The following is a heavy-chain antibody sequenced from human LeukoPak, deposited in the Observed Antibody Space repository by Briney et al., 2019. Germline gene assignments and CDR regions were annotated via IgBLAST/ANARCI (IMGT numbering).Heavy chain of an antibody. V-gene: IGHV4-61*02. D-gene: IGHD3-3*01. Sequence: TASETLSLTCTVSGGSISSGSYYWSWIRQPAGKGLEWIGRIYTSGSTNYNPSLKSRVTISVDTSKNQFSLKLSSVTVADTAVYYCARGWYYDFWSGYSNWFDPWGQGTLVTVSS. J-gene: IGHJ5*02. CDR2: IYTSGST. CDR3: ARGWYYDFWSGYSNWFDP. CDR1: GGSISSGSYY.